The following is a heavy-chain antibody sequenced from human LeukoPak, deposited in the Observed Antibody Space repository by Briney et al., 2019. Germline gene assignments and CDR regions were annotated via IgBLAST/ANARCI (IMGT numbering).Heavy chain of an antibody. V-gene: IGHV3-9*01. J-gene: IGHJ4*02. CDR3: AKAVGPGSYSPFDY. CDR2: ISWNSGSI. D-gene: IGHD1-26*01. Sequence: GRSLRLSCAASGFTFDDYAMPWVRQAPGKGLEWVSGISWNSGSIGYADSVKGRFTISRDNAKNSLYLQMNSLRAEDTALYYCAKAVGPGSYSPFDYWGQGTLVTVSS. CDR1: GFTFDDYA.